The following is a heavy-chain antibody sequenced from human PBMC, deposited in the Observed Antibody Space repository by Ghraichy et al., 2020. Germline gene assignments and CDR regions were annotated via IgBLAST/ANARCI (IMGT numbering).Heavy chain of an antibody. CDR3: AKDFSIVVVMYYFDY. D-gene: IGHD3-22*01. CDR1: GFTFSSYG. Sequence: SLNISCAASGFTFSSYGMHWVRQAPGKGLEWVAVISYDGSNKYYADSVKGRFTISRDNSKNTLYLQMNSLRAEDTAVYYCAKDFSIVVVMYYFDYWGQGTLVTVSS. J-gene: IGHJ4*02. V-gene: IGHV3-30*18. CDR2: ISYDGSNK.